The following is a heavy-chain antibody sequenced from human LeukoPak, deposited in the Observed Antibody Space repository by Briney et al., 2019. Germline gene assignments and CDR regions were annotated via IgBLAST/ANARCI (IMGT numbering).Heavy chain of an antibody. V-gene: IGHV4-59*12. CDR1: GGSISSYY. D-gene: IGHD3-22*01. Sequence: SETLSLTCTVSGGSISSYYWSWIRQPPGKGLEWIGYIYHSGSTYYNPSLKSRVTISVDRSKNQFSLKLSSVTAADTVVYYCARDRIDKDYCDSSGYWVDYWGQGTLVTVSS. J-gene: IGHJ4*02. CDR3: ARDRIDKDYCDSSGYWVDY. CDR2: IYHSGST.